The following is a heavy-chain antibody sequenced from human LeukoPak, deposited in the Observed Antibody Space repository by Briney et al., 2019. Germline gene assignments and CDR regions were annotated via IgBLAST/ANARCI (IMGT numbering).Heavy chain of an antibody. D-gene: IGHD4-17*01. J-gene: IGHJ3*02. Sequence: GGSLRLSCAASGFTFSSYGMHWVRQAPGKGLEWVAVIWYDGSNKYYADSVKGRFTISRDNSKNTLYLQMNSLRAEDTAVYYCAKARYGDYVRYAFDIWGQGTMVTVSS. CDR2: IWYDGSNK. CDR1: GFTFSSYG. CDR3: AKARYGDYVRYAFDI. V-gene: IGHV3-33*06.